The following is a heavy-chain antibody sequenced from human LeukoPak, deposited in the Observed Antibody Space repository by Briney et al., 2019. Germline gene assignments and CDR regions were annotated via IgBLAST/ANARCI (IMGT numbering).Heavy chain of an antibody. Sequence: GGSLRLSCAACGFTFDDYGMSWVRQARGRGVEWVSGINWNGGSTGYAVSVKGRFTISRDNAKNSLYLQSSSVRTGDTAVYYCGYFGSGSSYTPASWSEGALVSVSS. CDR3: GYFGSGSSYTPAS. CDR2: INWNGGST. CDR1: GFTFDDYG. J-gene: IGHJ5*01. V-gene: IGHV3-20*04. D-gene: IGHD3-10*01.